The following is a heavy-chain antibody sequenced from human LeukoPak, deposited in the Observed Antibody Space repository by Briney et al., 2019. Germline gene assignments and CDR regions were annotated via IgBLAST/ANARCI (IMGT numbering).Heavy chain of an antibody. D-gene: IGHD3-10*01. CDR2: ISSSGSTI. V-gene: IGHV3-11*04. J-gene: IGHJ5*02. CDR1: GFTFSDYY. Sequence: GGSLRLSCAASGFTFSDYYMSWIRQAPGKGLEWVSYISSSGSTIYYADSVKGRFTISRDNAKNSLYLQMNSLRAEDTAVYYCARGFTMVRGVIINSWFDPWGQGTLVTVSS. CDR3: ARGFTMVRGVIINSWFDP.